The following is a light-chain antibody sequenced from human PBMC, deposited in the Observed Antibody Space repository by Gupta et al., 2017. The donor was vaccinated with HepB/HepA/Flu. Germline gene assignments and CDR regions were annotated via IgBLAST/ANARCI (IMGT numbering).Light chain of an antibody. CDR2: GAS. V-gene: IGKV3-20*01. Sequence: EIVLTQSPGTLSLSPGERATLSCRASQTLSSNYVAWYQQKPGQAPRLLIYGASSRATGIPDRFSGSGSGTDFTLTISRLEPEDFVVYYCQQYVNSPRTFGQGTKVEIK. J-gene: IGKJ1*01. CDR3: QQYVNSPRT. CDR1: QTLSSNY.